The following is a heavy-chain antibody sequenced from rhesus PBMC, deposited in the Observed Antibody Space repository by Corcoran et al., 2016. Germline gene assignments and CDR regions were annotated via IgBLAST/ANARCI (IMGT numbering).Heavy chain of an antibody. J-gene: IGHJ4*01. CDR3: ARYSYGYVPDY. D-gene: IGHD5-36*01. Sequence: QVQLQESGPGLVKPSETLSLTCAVSGGSFSSYWWSWIRQPPGKGLEWIGEINGNRGSTHINPSLKSRVTISRDASTNQFSLKLSSVTAADTAVYYCARYSYGYVPDYWGQGVLVTVSS. V-gene: IGHV4-80*01. CDR2: INGNRGST. CDR1: GGSFSSYW.